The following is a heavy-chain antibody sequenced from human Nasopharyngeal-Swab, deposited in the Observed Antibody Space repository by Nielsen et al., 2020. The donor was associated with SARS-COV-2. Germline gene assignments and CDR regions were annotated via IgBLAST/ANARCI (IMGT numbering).Heavy chain of an antibody. CDR3: ADPPFSEY. CDR2: IDAGGANT. Sequence: GESLKISCAASGFTFSTYAMTWVRQAPGKGLEWVSTIDAGGANTFYADSVKGRFTISRDNSKNTLYLQMISLRADDTAVYYCADPPFSEYWGQGTLVTVSS. J-gene: IGHJ4*02. CDR1: GFTFSTYA. V-gene: IGHV3-23*01.